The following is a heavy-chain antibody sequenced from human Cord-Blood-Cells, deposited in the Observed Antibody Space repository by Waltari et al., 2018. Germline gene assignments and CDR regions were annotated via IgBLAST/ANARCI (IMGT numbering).Heavy chain of an antibody. Sequence: QVQLQASGPGLVKPSETLSLTCPASGGSISYYYWSWLRPPAGRGLKWIGTIYTGGSTNYSPPLRSRATMSVVRYKNQFSRKLSFVIAADTVVYYCARVSELWSGYDAFGIWSQGTMVTVGS. V-gene: IGHV4-4*07. J-gene: IGHJ3*02. CDR1: GGSISYYY. D-gene: IGHD3-3*01. CDR2: IYTGGST. CDR3: ARVSELWSGYDAFGI.